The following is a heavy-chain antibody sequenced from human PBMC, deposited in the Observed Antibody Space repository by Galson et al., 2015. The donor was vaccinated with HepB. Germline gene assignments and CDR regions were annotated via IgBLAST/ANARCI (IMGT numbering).Heavy chain of an antibody. Sequence: SLRLSCAASGFTFSSYAMSWVRQAPGKGLEWVSAISGSGGSTYYADSVKGRFTISRDNSKNTLYLQMNSLRAEDTAVYYCAKELSLGNIVATILGYWGQGTLVTVSS. D-gene: IGHD5-12*01. J-gene: IGHJ4*02. CDR3: AKELSLGNIVATILGY. CDR1: GFTFSSYA. V-gene: IGHV3-23*01. CDR2: ISGSGGST.